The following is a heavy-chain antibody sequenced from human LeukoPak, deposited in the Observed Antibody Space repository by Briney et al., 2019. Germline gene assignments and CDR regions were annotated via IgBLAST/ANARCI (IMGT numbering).Heavy chain of an antibody. J-gene: IGHJ4*02. Sequence: GGPLRLSCAASGFTFSRYWMSWVRQAPGKGLEWVATIQEDGSDQYYVDSVKGRFTISRDNAKNSVYLQMNSLRAEDTAVYYCAKRLGGYFDYWGQGTLVTVSS. CDR3: AKRLGGYFDY. CDR2: IQEDGSDQ. CDR1: GFTFSRYW. V-gene: IGHV3-7*05. D-gene: IGHD4-11*01.